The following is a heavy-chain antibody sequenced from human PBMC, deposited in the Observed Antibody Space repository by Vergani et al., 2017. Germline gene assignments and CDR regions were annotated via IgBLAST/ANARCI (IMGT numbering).Heavy chain of an antibody. J-gene: IGHJ3*02. CDR3: TTGGGAPRYDFWSGSDAFDI. Sequence: ELRWVEPGGGWVKPGGPLGPPGEALGSPFGNAWMSGAGKAQGKGWEWVGRIKRKTDGGTTDYAAPVKGRFTISRIDSKNTRYLQMNSLKTEDTAVYYCTTGGGAPRYDFWSGSDAFDIWGQGTMVTVSS. V-gene: IGHV3-15*01. CDR1: GSPFGNAW. CDR2: IKRKTDGGTT. D-gene: IGHD3-3*01.